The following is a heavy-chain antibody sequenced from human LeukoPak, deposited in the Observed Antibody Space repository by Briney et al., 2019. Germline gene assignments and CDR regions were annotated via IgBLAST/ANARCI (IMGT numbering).Heavy chain of an antibody. J-gene: IGHJ4*02. V-gene: IGHV3-23*01. D-gene: IGHD3-3*01. CDR1: GLTFSSYA. CDR3: AKGLGFWSGYYTPFDY. CDR2: ITASGGST. Sequence: PGGSLRLSCAASGLTFSSYAMSWVRQTPGKGLEWVSGITASGGSTYHADSVKGRFTISRDNSINTLNLQMNNLRAEDTAIYYCAKGLGFWSGYYTPFDYWGQGSSVTVSS.